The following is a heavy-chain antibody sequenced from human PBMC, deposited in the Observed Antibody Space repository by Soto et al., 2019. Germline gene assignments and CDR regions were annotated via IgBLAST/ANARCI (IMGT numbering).Heavy chain of an antibody. Sequence: GGSLRLSCSASGFTFSSYAMHWVRQAPGKGLEYVSAISSNGGSTYYADSVKGRFTISRDNSKNTLYLQMSSLRAEDTAVYYCVKDRRGYSYGLNWFDPWGQGTLVTVSS. D-gene: IGHD5-18*01. J-gene: IGHJ5*02. CDR2: ISSNGGST. V-gene: IGHV3-64D*06. CDR3: VKDRRGYSYGLNWFDP. CDR1: GFTFSSYA.